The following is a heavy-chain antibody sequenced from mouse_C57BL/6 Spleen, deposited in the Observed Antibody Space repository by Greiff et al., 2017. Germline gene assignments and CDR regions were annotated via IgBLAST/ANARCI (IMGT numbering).Heavy chain of an antibody. CDR2: LYPGDGDT. J-gene: IGHJ4*01. D-gene: IGHD2-5*01. Sequence: VQLQQSGPELVKPGASVKISCKASGYAFSSSWMNWVKQRPGKGLEWIGRLYPGDGDTNYNGKFKGKATLTADKSSSTAYMQHSSLTSEDSAVYFCATYSNYDAMDDWGQGTSVTVSS. CDR3: ATYSNYDAMDD. CDR1: GYAFSSSW. V-gene: IGHV1-82*01.